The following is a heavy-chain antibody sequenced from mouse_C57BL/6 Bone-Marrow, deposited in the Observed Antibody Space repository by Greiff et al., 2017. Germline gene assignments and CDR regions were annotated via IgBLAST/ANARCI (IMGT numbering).Heavy chain of an antibody. V-gene: IGHV1-15*01. CDR2: IDPETGGT. CDR3: TRADGYYGYFDV. CDR1: GYTFTDYE. J-gene: IGHJ1*03. Sequence: SGAELVRPGASVTLSCKASGYTFTDYEMHWVKQTPVHGLEWIGAIDPETGGTAYNQKFKGKAILTADKSSSTAYMELRSLTSEDSAVYYCTRADGYYGYFDVWGTGTTVTVSS. D-gene: IGHD2-3*01.